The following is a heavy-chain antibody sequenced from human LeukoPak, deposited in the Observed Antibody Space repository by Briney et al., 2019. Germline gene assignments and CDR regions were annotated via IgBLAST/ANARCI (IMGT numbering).Heavy chain of an antibody. V-gene: IGHV3-23*01. CDR2: ISGSGGST. D-gene: IGHD1-26*01. CDR1: GFTFSSYA. J-gene: IGHJ4*02. CDR3: AKTPWVGATFFDY. Sequence: PGGSLRLSCAASGFTFSSYAMHWVRQAPGKGLEWVSAISGSGGSTYYADSVKGRFTISRDNSKNTLYLRMNSLRAEDTAVYYCAKTPWVGATFFDYWGQGTLVTVSS.